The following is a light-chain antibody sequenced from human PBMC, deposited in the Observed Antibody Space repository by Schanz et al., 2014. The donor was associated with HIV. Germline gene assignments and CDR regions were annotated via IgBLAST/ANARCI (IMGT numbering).Light chain of an antibody. CDR3: CSYAGSSTLVV. CDR1: SSDVGSYNL. V-gene: IGLV2-23*02. CDR2: DVS. Sequence: QSALTQPASVSGSPGQSITISCTGTSSDVGSYNLVSWYQQHPGKAPKLMIYDVSNRPSGVSIRFSGSKSGNTASLTISGLQAEDEADYYCCSYAGSSTLVVFGGGTQLTVL. J-gene: IGLJ2*01.